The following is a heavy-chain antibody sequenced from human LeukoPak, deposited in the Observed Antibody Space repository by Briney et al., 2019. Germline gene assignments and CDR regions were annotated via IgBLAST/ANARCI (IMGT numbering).Heavy chain of an antibody. CDR3: ARGPVHGYSSGWSAFDI. V-gene: IGHV4-4*07. D-gene: IGHD6-19*01. CDR1: GGSISSYY. J-gene: IGHJ3*02. CDR2: IYTSGST. Sequence: PSETLSLTCTVSGGSISSYYWSWTRQPAGKGLEWIGRIYTSGSTNYNPSLKSRVTMSVDTSKNQFSLKLSSVTAADTAVYYCARGPVHGYSSGWSAFDIWGQGTMVTVSS.